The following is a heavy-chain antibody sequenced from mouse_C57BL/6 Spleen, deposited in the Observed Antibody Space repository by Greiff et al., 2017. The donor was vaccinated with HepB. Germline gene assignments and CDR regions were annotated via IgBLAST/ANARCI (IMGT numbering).Heavy chain of an antibody. CDR2: IDPETGGT. Sequence: QVQLKESGAELVRPGASVTLSCKASGYTFTDYEMHWVKQTPVHGLEWIGAIDPETGGTAYNQKFKGKAILTADKSSSTAYMELRSLTSEDSAVYYCTRYDYSFAYWGQGTLVTVSA. V-gene: IGHV1-15*01. CDR3: TRYDYSFAY. D-gene: IGHD2-12*01. J-gene: IGHJ3*01. CDR1: GYTFTDYE.